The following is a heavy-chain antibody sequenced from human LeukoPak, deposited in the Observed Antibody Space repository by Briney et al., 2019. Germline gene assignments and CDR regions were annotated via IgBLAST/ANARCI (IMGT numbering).Heavy chain of an antibody. Sequence: GGSLRLSCAASGFIFSSHWMSWVRQAPGKGLEWVANINLDGNDKNYVDSVKGRFTISRDNAKNSLYLKMNSLRAEDTAMYYCVRSGSYFSKGGQGTLVTVSS. V-gene: IGHV3-7*01. CDR2: INLDGNDK. CDR3: VRSGSYFSK. J-gene: IGHJ4*02. D-gene: IGHD1-26*01. CDR1: GFIFSSHW.